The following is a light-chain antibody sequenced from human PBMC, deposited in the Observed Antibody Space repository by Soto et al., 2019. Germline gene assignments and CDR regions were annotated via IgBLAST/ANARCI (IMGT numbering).Light chain of an antibody. CDR2: DVS. CDR1: SSDVGGDNY. CDR3: CSYAGPYTSV. V-gene: IGLV2-11*01. J-gene: IGLJ1*01. Sequence: QSALTQPRSVSGSPGQSVTISCTGTSSDVGGDNYVSWYQQHPGKAPKLMIYDVSKRPSGVPDRFSGSKSGNTASLTISGLQAEDEADYYCCSYAGPYTSVFGSGTKVTVL.